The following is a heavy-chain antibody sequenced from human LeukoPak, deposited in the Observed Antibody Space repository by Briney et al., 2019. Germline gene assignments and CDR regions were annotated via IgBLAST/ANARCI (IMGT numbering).Heavy chain of an antibody. CDR2: IKSKTDGGTT. Sequence: GGSLRLSCAASGFTFTNAWMNWVRQAPGKGLEWVGRIKSKTDGGTTDYAAPVKGRFTISRDDSENTLYLQMNSLKTEDTAVYYCTRTFRTAHFDYWGQGTPVTVSS. J-gene: IGHJ4*02. D-gene: IGHD1/OR15-1a*01. CDR1: GFTFTNAW. V-gene: IGHV3-15*07. CDR3: TRTFRTAHFDY.